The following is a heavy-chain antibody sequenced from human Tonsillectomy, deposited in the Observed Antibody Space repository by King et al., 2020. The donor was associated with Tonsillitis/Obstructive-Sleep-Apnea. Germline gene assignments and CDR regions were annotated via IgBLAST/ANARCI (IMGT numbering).Heavy chain of an antibody. CDR2: IYPDNSDT. Sequence: QLVQSGAEVKKPGESLKLSCKGSGYSFTSYWIGWVRQMPGKGLEWMGIIYPDNSDTRYRPSFQGQVTISADKAISTAYLQWSSLKAPDTAMYYCARLTRASGWFDHWGQGTLVTVSS. CDR1: GYSFTSYW. CDR3: ARLTRASGWFDH. D-gene: IGHD3-10*01. J-gene: IGHJ5*02. V-gene: IGHV5-51*03.